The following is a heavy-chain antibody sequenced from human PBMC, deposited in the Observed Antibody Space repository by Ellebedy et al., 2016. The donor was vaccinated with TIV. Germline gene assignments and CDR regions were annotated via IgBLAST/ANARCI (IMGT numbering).Heavy chain of an antibody. Sequence: GESLKISXAASGFTFSGSAIHWVRQASGKGLEWVGRIKNKGNSYATAYAASVKGRFTISKDDSKNTAYLQMNSLKTEDTAMYYCTRLCIMGDQGCTQEYNFDYWGQGTLVTVSS. CDR3: TRLCIMGDQGCTQEYNFDY. CDR1: GFTFSGSA. J-gene: IGHJ4*02. CDR2: IKNKGNSYAT. D-gene: IGHD3-16*01. V-gene: IGHV3-73*01.